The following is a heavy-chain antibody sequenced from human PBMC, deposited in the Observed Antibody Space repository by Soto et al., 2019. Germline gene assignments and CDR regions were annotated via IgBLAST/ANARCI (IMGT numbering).Heavy chain of an antibody. J-gene: IGHJ3*02. CDR3: ARPRSMSSSGFDI. V-gene: IGHV3-74*01. D-gene: IGHD6-6*01. Sequence: EVQLVESGGGLVQPGRSLKLSCAASGYTFSRHWIHWVRQAPGQGLVGVSRISPDGTITDYADSVRGRFTISRDNAKNTLYSQMVSLRPDDTAGYYCARPRSMSSSGFDIWGQGTMATVSS. CDR1: GYTFSRHW. CDR2: ISPDGTIT.